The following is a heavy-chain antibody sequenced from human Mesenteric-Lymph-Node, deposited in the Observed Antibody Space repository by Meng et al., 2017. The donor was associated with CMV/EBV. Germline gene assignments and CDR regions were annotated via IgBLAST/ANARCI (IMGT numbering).Heavy chain of an antibody. CDR3: AREPHYCSSTSCYGRDAFDI. Sequence: GESLKISCAASGFTFSSYAMHWVRQAPGKGLEWVAVISYDGSNKYYADSVKGRFTISRDNSKNTLYLQMNSLRAEDTAVYYCAREPHYCSSTSCYGRDAFDIWGQGTMVTVSS. D-gene: IGHD2-2*01. CDR2: ISYDGSNK. V-gene: IGHV3-30*04. J-gene: IGHJ3*02. CDR1: GFTFSSYA.